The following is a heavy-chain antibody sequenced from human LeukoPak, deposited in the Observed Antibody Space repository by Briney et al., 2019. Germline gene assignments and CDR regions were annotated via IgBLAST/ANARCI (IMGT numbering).Heavy chain of an antibody. V-gene: IGHV1-69*13. D-gene: IGHD2-2*02. CDR2: IIPIFGTA. Sequence: SVKVSCKASGGTFISYAISWVRQAPGQGLEWMGGIIPIFGTANYAQKFQGRVTITADESTSTAYMELSSLRSEDTAVYYCARDPVCSSTSCYTQFDYWGQGTLVTVSS. CDR3: ARDPVCSSTSCYTQFDY. CDR1: GGTFISYA. J-gene: IGHJ4*02.